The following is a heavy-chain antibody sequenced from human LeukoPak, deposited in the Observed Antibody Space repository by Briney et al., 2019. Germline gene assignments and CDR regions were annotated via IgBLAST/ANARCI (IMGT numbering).Heavy chain of an antibody. V-gene: IGHV1-8*03. CDR2: MTPKTGDT. CDR1: GYSFTSYD. J-gene: IGHJ4*02. D-gene: IGHD1-1*01. CDR3: ARNVYRTGDFDY. Sequence: RASVKVSCKASGYSFTSYDIKWVRQDTRQGLEGMGWMTPKTGDTGYSQKFQGRVTITSDICISTAYMDLSSLRSDDTAIYYCARNVYRTGDFDYWGQGTLVTVSS.